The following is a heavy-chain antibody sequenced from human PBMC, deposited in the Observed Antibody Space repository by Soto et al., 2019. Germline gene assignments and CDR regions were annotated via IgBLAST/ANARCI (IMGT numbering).Heavy chain of an antibody. Sequence: QVQLVQSGAEVKKPGSSVKVSCKASGGSFNSYAISWVRQAPGQGLEWLGGIIPIFSSANYAQKFQGRLTITADESTSTAYMDLSSLTTDDTAVYYCAKTPGASYILHGMDVWGQGTTVTVSS. V-gene: IGHV1-69*01. CDR2: IIPIFSSA. CDR3: AKTPGASYILHGMDV. CDR1: GGSFNSYA. J-gene: IGHJ6*02. D-gene: IGHD2-21*01.